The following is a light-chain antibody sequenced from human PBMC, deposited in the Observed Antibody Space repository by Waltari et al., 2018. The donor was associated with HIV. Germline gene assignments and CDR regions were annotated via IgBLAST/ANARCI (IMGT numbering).Light chain of an antibody. CDR1: SSNIGAGYD. CDR2: GNT. J-gene: IGLJ1*01. CDR3: QSYDSGLSAYV. Sequence: QSVLTQPPSVSVAPGQRVTISCTGSSSNIGAGYDVHWFQQLPGTAPKLLIYGNTNRPSGVPDRVSGSKSGTSASLAITGLQAEDEADYYCQSYDSGLSAYVFGTGTKVTVL. V-gene: IGLV1-40*01.